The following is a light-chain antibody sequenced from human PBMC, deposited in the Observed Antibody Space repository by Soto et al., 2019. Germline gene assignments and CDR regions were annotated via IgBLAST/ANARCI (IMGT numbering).Light chain of an antibody. Sequence: DIQMTQSPSTLSASVGDRVTITCRASQSISTHLAWYQQKPGKAPRLLISRASSLETGVPSRFSGSGSGTEFTLTISSLQPDDSATYYCQQYSTFSLKFGQGTKVDNK. CDR3: QQYSTFSLK. CDR2: RAS. CDR1: QSISTH. J-gene: IGKJ1*01. V-gene: IGKV1-5*03.